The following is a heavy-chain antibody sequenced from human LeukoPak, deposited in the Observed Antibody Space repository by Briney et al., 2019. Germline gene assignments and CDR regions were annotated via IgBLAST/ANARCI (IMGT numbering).Heavy chain of an antibody. Sequence: ASVEVSCKASGYTFTSYDINWVRQATGQGLEWMGWMNPNSGNTGYAQKFQGRVTMTRNTSISTAYMELSSLRSEDTAVYYCASFYYDSSGYYYMDVWGKGTTVTVSS. CDR1: GYTFTSYD. D-gene: IGHD3-22*01. V-gene: IGHV1-8*01. CDR3: ASFYYDSSGYYYMDV. J-gene: IGHJ6*03. CDR2: MNPNSGNT.